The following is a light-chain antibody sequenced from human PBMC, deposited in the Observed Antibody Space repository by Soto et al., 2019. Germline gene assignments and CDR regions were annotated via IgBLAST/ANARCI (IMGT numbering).Light chain of an antibody. Sequence: QSALTQPASVSGSPGQSITISCTGTSSDVGSYNLVSWYQQHPGKAPKLMIYEVSKRPSGVSNRFSGSKSGNTASLTISGLQAEDDADYYGCSYAGSSTSVFGGGTKLTVL. CDR3: CSYAGSSTSV. V-gene: IGLV2-23*02. J-gene: IGLJ3*02. CDR1: SSDVGSYNL. CDR2: EVS.